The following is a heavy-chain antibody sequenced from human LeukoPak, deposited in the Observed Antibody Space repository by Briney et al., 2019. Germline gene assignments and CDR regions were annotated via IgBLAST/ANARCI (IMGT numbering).Heavy chain of an antibody. D-gene: IGHD4-17*01. CDR3: AREDPQTTVPEGLDV. CDR1: GGSISSHY. CDR2: IYYSGST. J-gene: IGHJ6*02. V-gene: IGHV4-59*11. Sequence: PSETLSLTCTVSGGSISSHYWSWIRQPPGKGLEWIGYIYYSGSTNYNPSLKNRVTISVDTSKNQFSLKLSSVTAADTAVYYCAREDPQTTVPEGLDVWGQGTTVTVSS.